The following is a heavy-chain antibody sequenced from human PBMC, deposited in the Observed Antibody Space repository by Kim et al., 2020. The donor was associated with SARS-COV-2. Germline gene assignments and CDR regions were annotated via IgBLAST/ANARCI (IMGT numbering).Heavy chain of an antibody. CDR1: GGTFSSYA. V-gene: IGHV1-69*04. J-gene: IGHJ4*02. CDR2: IIPILGIA. CDR3: ASDYYYDSREGGY. Sequence: SVKVSCKASGGTFSSYAISWVRQAPGQGLEWMGRIIPILGIANYAQKFQGRVTITAGKSTSTAYMELSSLRSEDTAVYYCASDYYYDSREGGYWGQGTLVTVSS. D-gene: IGHD3-22*01.